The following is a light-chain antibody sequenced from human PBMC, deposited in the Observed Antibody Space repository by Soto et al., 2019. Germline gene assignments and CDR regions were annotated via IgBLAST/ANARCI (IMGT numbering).Light chain of an antibody. Sequence: DIQMTQSPSSLSASVGDRVNITCQASQDITNYLNWFQQKLGKAPKVLISEASFLQTGVPSRFSGSQSGTYFTFSISSLQPEDIATYYCQQYEKPPYTFGQGTKVEIK. CDR3: QQYEKPPYT. V-gene: IGKV1-33*01. CDR2: EAS. CDR1: QDITNY. J-gene: IGKJ2*01.